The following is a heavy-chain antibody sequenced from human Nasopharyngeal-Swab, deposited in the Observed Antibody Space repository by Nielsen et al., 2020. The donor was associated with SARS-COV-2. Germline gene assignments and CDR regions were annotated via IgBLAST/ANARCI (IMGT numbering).Heavy chain of an antibody. D-gene: IGHD2-15*01. CDR2: IWYDGSNK. CDR1: GFTFSSYG. J-gene: IGHJ4*02. V-gene: IGHV3-33*01. CDR3: ARSVLPRIKSTAPYGALDY. Sequence: GESLKISCAASGFTFSSYGMHWVRQAPGKGLEWVAVIWYDGSNKYYADSVKGRFTISRDNSKNTLYLQMNSLRAEDTAAYYCARSVLPRIKSTAPYGALDYWGQGTLVTVSS.